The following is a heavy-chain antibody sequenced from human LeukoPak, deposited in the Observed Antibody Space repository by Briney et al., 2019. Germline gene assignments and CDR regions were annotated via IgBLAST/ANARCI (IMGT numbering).Heavy chain of an antibody. CDR2: ISSSTSHI. J-gene: IGHJ4*02. D-gene: IGHD4-17*01. CDR1: GFTFSSYS. Sequence: GGSLRLSCAASGFTFSSYSMNWVRQAPGKGLAWVSSISSSTSHIHYADSVKGRFTISRDTAKNLLFLQMNSLRAEDTAVYYCARDRADDGFDYWGQGTLVTVSS. V-gene: IGHV3-21*01. CDR3: ARDRADDGFDY.